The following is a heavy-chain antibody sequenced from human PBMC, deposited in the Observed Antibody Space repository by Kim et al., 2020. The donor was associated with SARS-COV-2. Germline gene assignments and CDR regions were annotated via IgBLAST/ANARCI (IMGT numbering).Heavy chain of an antibody. V-gene: IGHV4-34*01. CDR1: GGSFSGYY. CDR3: ARRGGSPGIAAAGTFVKPTKNYYFDY. Sequence: SETLSLTCAVYGGSFSGYYWSWIRQPPGKGLEWIGEINHSGSTNYNPSLKSRVTISVDTSKNQFSLKLSSVTAADTAVYYCARRGGSPGIAAAGTFVKPTKNYYFDYLGQGTLVTVSS. D-gene: IGHD6-13*01. J-gene: IGHJ4*02. CDR2: INHSGST.